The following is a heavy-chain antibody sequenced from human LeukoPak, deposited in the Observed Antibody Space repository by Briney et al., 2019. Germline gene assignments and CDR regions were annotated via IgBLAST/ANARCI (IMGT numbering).Heavy chain of an antibody. CDR2: IYYSGST. CDR3: ARGSGYYYGDFDY. CDR1: DGSISSSAHY. J-gene: IGHJ4*02. V-gene: IGHV4-39*01. Sequence: SETLSLTCTVSDGSISSSAHYWGWIRQPPGKGLEWIGSIYYSGSTYYNPSLKSRVTISVDTSKNQFSLKLSSVTAADTAVYYCARGSGYYYGDFDYWGQGTLVTVSS. D-gene: IGHD3-22*01.